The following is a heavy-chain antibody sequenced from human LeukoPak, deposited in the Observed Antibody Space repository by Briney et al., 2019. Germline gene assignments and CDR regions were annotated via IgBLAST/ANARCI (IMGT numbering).Heavy chain of an antibody. CDR1: GFTFSSYS. CDR2: ISYDGSNK. D-gene: IGHD3-16*01. J-gene: IGHJ6*03. Sequence: GGSLRLSCAASGFTFSSYSMNWVRQAPGKGLEWVAVISYDGSNKYYADSVKGRFTISRDNSKNTLYLQMNSLRAEDTAVYYCARAGGYYYYYYMDVWGKGTTVTVSS. CDR3: ARAGGYYYYYYMDV. V-gene: IGHV3-30*03.